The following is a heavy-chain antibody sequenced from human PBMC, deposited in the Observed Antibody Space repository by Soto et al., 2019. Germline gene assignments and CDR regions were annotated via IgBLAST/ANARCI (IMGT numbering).Heavy chain of an antibody. CDR2: IYYTGST. V-gene: IGHV4-30-4*01. CDR1: GGSISSGDYY. Sequence: QVQLQESGPGLVKPSQTLSLTCTVSGGSISSGDYYWRWIRQPPGKGLEWIGYIYYTGSTYYNPALKSRVTIPVATSKTQFPLKLSSVTAADTAVYYCARAYGDSPAFLDYWGQGTLVTVSS. J-gene: IGHJ4*02. D-gene: IGHD4-17*01. CDR3: ARAYGDSPAFLDY.